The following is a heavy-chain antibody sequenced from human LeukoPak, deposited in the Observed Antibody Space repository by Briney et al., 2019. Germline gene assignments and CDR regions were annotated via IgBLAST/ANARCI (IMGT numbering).Heavy chain of an antibody. V-gene: IGHV1-46*01. J-gene: IGHJ4*02. CDR2: IYPRDGST. CDR3: ARDQEAFDY. Sequence: VASVKVSCKASGYSLTSNYIHWVRQAPGQGLEWMGMIYPRDGSTSYAQKFQGRVTVTRDTSTSTVHMELSGLRSEDTAVYYCARDQEAFDYWGQGTLVTVSS. CDR1: GYSLTSNY.